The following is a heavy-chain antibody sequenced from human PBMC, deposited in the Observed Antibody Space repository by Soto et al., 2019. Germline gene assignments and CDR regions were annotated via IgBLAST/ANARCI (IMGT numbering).Heavy chain of an antibody. CDR2: IYYSGNT. Sequence: SEILSLTCTVSGGSISSYDWSWIRQPPGKGLELIGYIYYSGNTNYNPSLKSRVTISVDTSENQFSLKLSSVTAADTAIYYCAKMAYFGDPAGGDSWGQGTLVTVSS. CDR3: AKMAYFGDPAGGDS. J-gene: IGHJ4*02. D-gene: IGHD3-10*01. CDR1: GGSISSYD. V-gene: IGHV4-59*01.